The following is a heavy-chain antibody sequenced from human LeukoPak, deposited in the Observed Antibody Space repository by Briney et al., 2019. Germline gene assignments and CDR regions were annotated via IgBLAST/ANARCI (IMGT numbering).Heavy chain of an antibody. J-gene: IGHJ5*02. D-gene: IGHD2-21*02. CDR3: ARKGCTGDCYRFDP. CDR2: INTDNGNT. Sequence: ASVKVSCKASGYTFNTYGLSWVRQAPGQRPEWMGWINTDNGNTKYAQKFQGRVTMTTDTSTSTAYMELSSLRSDDTAVYYCARKGCTGDCYRFDPWGQGTLVTGSS. V-gene: IGHV1-18*01. CDR1: GYTFNTYG.